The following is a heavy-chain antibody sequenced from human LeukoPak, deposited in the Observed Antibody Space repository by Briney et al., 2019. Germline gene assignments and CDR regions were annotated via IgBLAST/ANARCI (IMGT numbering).Heavy chain of an antibody. CDR2: IYSGGST. CDR1: GFTVSSNY. V-gene: IGHV3-66*04. D-gene: IGHD5-12*01. J-gene: IGHJ6*03. Sequence: GGSLRLSCAASGFTVSSNYMSWVRQAPGKGLEWVSVIYSGGSTYYADSVKGRFTISRDNSKNTLYLQMNSLRAEDTAVYYCAKQAVDIYMDVWGKGTTVTVSS. CDR3: AKQAVDIYMDV.